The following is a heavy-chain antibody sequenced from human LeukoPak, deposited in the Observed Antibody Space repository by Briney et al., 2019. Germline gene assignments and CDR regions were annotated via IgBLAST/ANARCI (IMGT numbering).Heavy chain of an antibody. V-gene: IGHV1-46*01. J-gene: IGHJ3*02. D-gene: IGHD6-19*01. CDR2: INPSGGST. CDR1: GYTFTSYY. CDR3: ARLGWNAFDI. Sequence: ASVKVSCKASGYTFTSYYMHWVRQAPGQGLEWMGIINPSGGSTSYAQKFQGRVTMTRDASTSTVYMELSGLRSEDTAVYYCARLGWNAFDIWGQGTMVTVSS.